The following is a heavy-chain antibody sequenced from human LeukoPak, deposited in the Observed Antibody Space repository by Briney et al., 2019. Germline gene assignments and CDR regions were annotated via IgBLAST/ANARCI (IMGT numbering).Heavy chain of an antibody. CDR3: TKGSGSWVDY. D-gene: IGHD2-15*01. CDR2: ISGNGDSR. Sequence: GGSLRLSCAASGFTFDAHAMNWVRQAPGKGLEWVSGISGNGDSRGYADSVKGRFTISRDNAKNSLFLQMNSLRVEDTALYYCTKGSGSWVDYWGQGTLVTVSS. V-gene: IGHV3-9*01. CDR1: GFTFDAHA. J-gene: IGHJ4*02.